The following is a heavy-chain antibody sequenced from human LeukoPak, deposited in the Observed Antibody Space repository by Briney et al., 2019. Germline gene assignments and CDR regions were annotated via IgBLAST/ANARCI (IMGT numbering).Heavy chain of an antibody. J-gene: IGHJ4*02. Sequence: GGSLRLSCAASGFTLGSYEMNWVRQAPGKGLEWVSKISSSGSAIYYADSVKGRFTISRDNAKSSLYLQMNSLRVEDTAVYYCARGGSLGYWGQGTLVTVSS. D-gene: IGHD6-19*01. V-gene: IGHV3-48*03. CDR2: ISSSGSAI. CDR1: GFTLGSYE. CDR3: ARGGSLGY.